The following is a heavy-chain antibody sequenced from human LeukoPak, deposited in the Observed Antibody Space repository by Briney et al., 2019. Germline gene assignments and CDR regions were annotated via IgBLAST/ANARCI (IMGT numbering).Heavy chain of an antibody. CDR3: ARAFSGDVNMDV. CDR2: IYYSGST. Sequence: SQTLSLTCTVSGGSISSGDYYWSWIRQPPGKGLEWIGYIYYSGSTYYNPSLKSRVTISVDTSKNQFSLKLSSVTAADTAVYYCARAFSGDVNMDVWGKGTTVTVSS. V-gene: IGHV4-30-4*08. J-gene: IGHJ6*03. D-gene: IGHD1-26*01. CDR1: GGSISSGDYY.